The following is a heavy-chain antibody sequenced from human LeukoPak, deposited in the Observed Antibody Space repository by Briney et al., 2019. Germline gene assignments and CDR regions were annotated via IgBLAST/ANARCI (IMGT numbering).Heavy chain of an antibody. D-gene: IGHD2-2*01. J-gene: IGHJ4*02. CDR1: GFTFSSYG. CDR2: LSGNGAGT. CDR3: AKGVGPSAPNGRVFDF. V-gene: IGHV3-23*01. Sequence: LPGGSLRLSCAASGFTFSSYGMSWVRQAPGKGLEWVSALSGNGAGTHYADSVKGRFTISRDNSQNMLYLQMSSLGADDTAVYYCAKGVGPSAPNGRVFDFWGQGTLVTVSS.